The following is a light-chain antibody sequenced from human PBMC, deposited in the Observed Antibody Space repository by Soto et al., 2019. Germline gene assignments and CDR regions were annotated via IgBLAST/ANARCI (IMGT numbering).Light chain of an antibody. Sequence: QSVLTQPPSVSGAPGQRVTISCTGSSSNIGAGYDVNWYQQLPGTAPKFLIYANSNRPSGVPDRFSGSKSGTSASLAITGLQTEDEADYYCQSYDSRLSGYVFRTGTKVTVL. V-gene: IGLV1-40*01. J-gene: IGLJ1*01. CDR3: QSYDSRLSGYV. CDR1: SSNIGAGYD. CDR2: ANS.